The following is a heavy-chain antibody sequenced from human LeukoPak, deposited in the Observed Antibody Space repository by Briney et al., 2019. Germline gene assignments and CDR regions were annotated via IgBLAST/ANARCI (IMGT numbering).Heavy chain of an antibody. J-gene: IGHJ5*02. Sequence: ASVKVSCKASGYTFTGYYMHWVRQAPGQGLEWMGWINPNSGGTNYAQKLQGRVTMTRDTSISTAYMELSRLRSDDTAVYYCARNGYSGYDDINWFDPWGQGTLVTVSS. CDR1: GYTFTGYY. D-gene: IGHD5-12*01. CDR2: INPNSGGT. V-gene: IGHV1-2*02. CDR3: ARNGYSGYDDINWFDP.